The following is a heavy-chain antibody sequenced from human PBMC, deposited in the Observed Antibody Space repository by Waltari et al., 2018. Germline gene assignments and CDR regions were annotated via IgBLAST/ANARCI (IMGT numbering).Heavy chain of an antibody. D-gene: IGHD2-21*02. CDR1: GYSISSGYY. CDR3: ASLYGGNSLGAFDI. Sequence: QVQLQESGPGLVKPSETLSLTCAVPGYSISSGYYWGWTRQPPGKGLEWIGSIYHSGSTYYNPSLKSRVTISVDTSKNQFSLKLSSVTAADTAVYYCASLYGGNSLGAFDIWGQGTMVTVSS. V-gene: IGHV4-38-2*01. J-gene: IGHJ3*02. CDR2: IYHSGST.